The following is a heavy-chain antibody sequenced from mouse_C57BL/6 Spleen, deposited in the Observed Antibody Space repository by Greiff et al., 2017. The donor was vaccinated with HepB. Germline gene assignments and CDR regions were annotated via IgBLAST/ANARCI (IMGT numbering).Heavy chain of an antibody. J-gene: IGHJ4*01. CDR2: INPSNGGT. Sequence: QVQLQQPGTELVKPGASVKLSCKASGYTFTSYWMHWVKQRPGQGLEWIGNINPSNGGTNYNEKFKSKATLTVDKSSSTAYMQLSRLTSEDSAVYYCARNYYGSSYVGYAMDYWGQGTSVTVSS. V-gene: IGHV1-53*01. CDR3: ARNYYGSSYVGYAMDY. D-gene: IGHD1-1*01. CDR1: GYTFTSYW.